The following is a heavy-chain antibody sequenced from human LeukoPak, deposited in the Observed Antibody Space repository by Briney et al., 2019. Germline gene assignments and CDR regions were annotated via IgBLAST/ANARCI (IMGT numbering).Heavy chain of an antibody. CDR3: ARVPTYYYGSGSRTNWFDP. Sequence: ASVKVSCKASGYTFTSYDINWVRQATGQGLEWMEWMNPNSGNTGYAQKFQGRVTITRNTSISTAYMELSSLRSEDTAVYYCARVPTYYYGSGSRTNWFDPWGQGTLVTVSS. D-gene: IGHD3-10*01. CDR2: MNPNSGNT. CDR1: GYTFTSYD. V-gene: IGHV1-8*03. J-gene: IGHJ5*02.